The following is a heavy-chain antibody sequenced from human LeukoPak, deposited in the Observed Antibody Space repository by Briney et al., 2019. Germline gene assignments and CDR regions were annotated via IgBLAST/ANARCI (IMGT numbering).Heavy chain of an antibody. D-gene: IGHD3-10*01. J-gene: IGHJ4*02. V-gene: IGHV1-18*01. Sequence: ASVKVSCTASGYTFTSYGISWVRQAPGQWLAWRGWISAYNGNTNYAQKLQGRVTMTEDTSTDTAYMELSSLRSEDTAVYYCATVDPKVRGKIPRYWGQGTLVTVSS. CDR1: GYTFTSYG. CDR2: ISAYNGNT. CDR3: ATVDPKVRGKIPRY.